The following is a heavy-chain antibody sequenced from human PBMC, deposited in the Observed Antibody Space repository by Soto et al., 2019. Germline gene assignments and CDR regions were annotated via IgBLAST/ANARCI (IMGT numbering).Heavy chain of an antibody. V-gene: IGHV3-30*18. CDR3: AKAKGGYYYSPFDY. J-gene: IGHJ4*02. CDR2: ISYDGSNK. D-gene: IGHD3-22*01. Sequence: GGSLRLSCAASGFTFSSYGMHWVRQAPGKGLEWVAVISYDGSNKYYADSVKGRFTISRDNSKNTLYLQMNSLRAEDTAVYYCAKAKGGYYYSPFDYWGQGTLVTVSS. CDR1: GFTFSSYG.